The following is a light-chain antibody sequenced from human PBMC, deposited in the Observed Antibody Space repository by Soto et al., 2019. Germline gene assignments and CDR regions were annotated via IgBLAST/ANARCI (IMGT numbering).Light chain of an antibody. V-gene: IGKV1-39*01. Sequence: DIQMTQSPSSLSASVGDRVTITCRASQSISSYLNWYQQKPGKAPKLLIYAASSLQSGVPSRFSGSGSGTDFTLTISSLQPEDFATYYCQQSYSTPVSTFGQGTKVDIK. CDR3: QQSYSTPVST. J-gene: IGKJ2*01. CDR2: AAS. CDR1: QSISSY.